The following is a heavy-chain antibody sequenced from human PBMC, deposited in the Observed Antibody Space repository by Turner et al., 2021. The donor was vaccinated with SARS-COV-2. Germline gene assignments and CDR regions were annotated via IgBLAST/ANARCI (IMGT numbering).Heavy chain of an antibody. Sequence: EVQLVESGGGLVQPGGSLRLSCAASGFPFSNYSMNGVRQAPGKGLEWVSYISSSSSTIYYADSVKGRFTISRDNAKNSLYLQMNSLRAEDTAVYYCARERGYSYGPYYYGMDVWGQGTTVTVSS. J-gene: IGHJ6*02. V-gene: IGHV3-48*01. CDR1: GFPFSNYS. D-gene: IGHD5-18*01. CDR3: ARERGYSYGPYYYGMDV. CDR2: ISSSSSTI.